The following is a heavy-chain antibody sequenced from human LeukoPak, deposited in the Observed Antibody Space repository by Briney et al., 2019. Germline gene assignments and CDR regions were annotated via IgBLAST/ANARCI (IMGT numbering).Heavy chain of an antibody. CDR2: IWYDGSNK. Sequence: GGSLRLSCAASGFTFSSYGMHWVRQAPGKGLEWVAVIWYDGSNKYYADSVKGRFTISRDNSKNTLYLQMNSLRAEDTAVYYCAKDFYSGELSHHAFDIWGQGTMVTVSS. CDR3: AKDFYSGELSHHAFDI. CDR1: GFTFSSYG. D-gene: IGHD3-10*01. J-gene: IGHJ3*02. V-gene: IGHV3-33*06.